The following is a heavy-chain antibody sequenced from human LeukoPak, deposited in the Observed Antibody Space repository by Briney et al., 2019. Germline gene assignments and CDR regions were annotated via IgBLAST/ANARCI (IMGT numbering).Heavy chain of an antibody. CDR1: GYTFTSYG. CDR3: ARGLYDSSGYYSPYFDY. Sequence: GASVKVSCKTSGYTFTSYGISWVRQAPGQGLEWMGWISAYNGNTNYAQKLQGRVTMTTDTSTSTAYMELRSLRSDDTAVYYCARGLYDSSGYYSPYFDYWGQGTLVTVSS. V-gene: IGHV1-18*01. J-gene: IGHJ4*02. CDR2: ISAYNGNT. D-gene: IGHD3-22*01.